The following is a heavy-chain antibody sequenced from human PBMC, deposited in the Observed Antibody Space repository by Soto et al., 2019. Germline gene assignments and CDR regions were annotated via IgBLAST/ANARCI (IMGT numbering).Heavy chain of an antibody. Sequence: QVQLVESGGGVVQPERSLRLSCAASGFTFSRQAMHWVRQAPGRGLEWVAVIWYHGVDKYYADSVKGRFTISRDNSKNTVYLQMNSPRGEDTAVYYCATGFLGLCTGGNWARDSCGQGSLVTVPS. V-gene: IGHV3-33*01. D-gene: IGHD2-8*02. CDR3: ATGFLGLCTGGNWARDS. CDR2: IWYHGVDK. CDR1: GFTFSRQA. J-gene: IGHJ4*02.